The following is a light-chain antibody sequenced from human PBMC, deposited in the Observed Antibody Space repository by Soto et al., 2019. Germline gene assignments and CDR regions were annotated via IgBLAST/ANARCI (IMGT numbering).Light chain of an antibody. Sequence: DIQMTQSPSSLSASVGDRVTITCRASQNIISHLNWYQQKPGKAPKLLIYGASSLQSGVPLRFSGSGSGTDFTLTISSLKPEDFATYYCQQSYSTPRTFGPGTKVDIK. J-gene: IGKJ3*01. CDR3: QQSYSTPRT. V-gene: IGKV1-39*01. CDR1: QNIISH. CDR2: GAS.